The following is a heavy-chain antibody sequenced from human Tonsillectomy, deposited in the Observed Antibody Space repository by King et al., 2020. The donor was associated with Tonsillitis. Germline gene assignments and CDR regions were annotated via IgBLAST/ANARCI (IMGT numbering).Heavy chain of an antibody. J-gene: IGHJ3*02. D-gene: IGHD3-22*01. Sequence: QLVQSGAEVTKPGASLKVSCKASGYTFATYHIQWVRQAPGQGLEWMGALNPTGGETTYARKFQGRVTMTSETSTATVSMDLRSLRPEDTAIYYCARLRREGYSSAFDIWGQGTMVTVSS. CDR1: GYTFATYH. CDR3: ARLRREGYSSAFDI. V-gene: IGHV1-46*01. CDR2: LNPTGGET.